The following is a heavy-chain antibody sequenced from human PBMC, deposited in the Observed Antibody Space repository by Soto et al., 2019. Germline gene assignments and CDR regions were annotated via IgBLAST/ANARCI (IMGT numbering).Heavy chain of an antibody. Sequence: CLRLSCAASGFTFSSYGMHWVRQAPGKGLEWVAVIWYDGSNKYYADSVKGRFTISRDNSXXXLXXXMXSLXAEXTAVYYCARDYSSDWMEVAGSPFDYWGQGTLVTV. CDR2: IWYDGSNK. CDR1: GFTFSSYG. D-gene: IGHD6-19*01. J-gene: IGHJ4*02. V-gene: IGHV3-33*01. CDR3: ARDYSSDWMEVAGSPFDY.